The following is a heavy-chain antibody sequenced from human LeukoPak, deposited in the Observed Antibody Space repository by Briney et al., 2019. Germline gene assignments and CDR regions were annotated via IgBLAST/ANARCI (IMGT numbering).Heavy chain of an antibody. CDR3: ARGHTTVVALGWFDP. D-gene: IGHD4-23*01. J-gene: IGHJ5*02. CDR1: GGTFSSYA. V-gene: IGHV1-69*01. CDR2: IIPIFGTA. Sequence: ASVKVSCKASGGTFSSYAISWVRQAPGQGLEWMGGIIPIFGTANYAQKFQGRVTITADESTSTAYMELSSLRSEDTAVYYCARGHTTVVALGWFDPWGQGTLVTVSS.